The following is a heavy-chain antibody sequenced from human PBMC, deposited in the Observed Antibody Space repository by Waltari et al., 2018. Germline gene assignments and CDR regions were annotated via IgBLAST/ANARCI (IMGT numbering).Heavy chain of an antibody. CDR1: GGSISSYY. V-gene: IGHV4-59*01. J-gene: IGHJ4*02. CDR2: IYYSGST. Sequence: QVQLQESGPGLVKPSETLSLTGTVSGGSISSYYWSWIRQPPGKGLEWIGYIYYSGSTNYNPSLKSRVTISVDTSKNQFSLKLSSVTAADTAVYYCARGPGYSYGYSFDYWGQGTLVTVSS. D-gene: IGHD5-18*01. CDR3: ARGPGYSYGYSFDY.